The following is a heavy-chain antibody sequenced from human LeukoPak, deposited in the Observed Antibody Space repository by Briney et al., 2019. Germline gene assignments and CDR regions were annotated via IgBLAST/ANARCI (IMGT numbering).Heavy chain of an antibody. J-gene: IGHJ3*02. V-gene: IGHV3-21*01. CDR1: GFNFSSYS. Sequence: TGGSLRLSCAASGFNFSSYSMNWVRQAPGKGLEWVSSISSSSSFRYYADSVKGRFTISRDNAKNSLYLQMNSLRAEDTAVYYCARDKVPPRIVVVTLPYAFDIWGQGTMVTVSS. CDR3: ARDKVPPRIVVVTLPYAFDI. D-gene: IGHD2-21*02. CDR2: ISSSSSFR.